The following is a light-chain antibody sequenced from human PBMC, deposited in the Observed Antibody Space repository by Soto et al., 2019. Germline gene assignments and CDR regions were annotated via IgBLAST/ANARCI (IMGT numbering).Light chain of an antibody. Sequence: DIVMTQSPLSLPVTPGEPASISCRSSQSLVHSNGYNYLDWYLQKPGQSPQLLIYLGSNRASGVPDRFSGSGSGTDFTLKISRVEAEDVGVYYCMQALQTPAFGQGTKVDIK. J-gene: IGKJ1*01. V-gene: IGKV2-28*01. CDR2: LGS. CDR3: MQALQTPA. CDR1: QSLVHSNGYNY.